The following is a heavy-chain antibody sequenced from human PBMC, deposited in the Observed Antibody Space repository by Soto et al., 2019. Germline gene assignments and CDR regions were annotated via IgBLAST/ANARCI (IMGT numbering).Heavy chain of an antibody. Sequence: SETLSLTCTVSGGSISSYYWSWIRQPPGKGLEWIGYIYYSGSTNYNPSLKSRVTISVDTSKNQFSLKLSSVTAADTAVYYCARGSYSSSYNWFDPWGQGTLVTAPQ. V-gene: IGHV4-59*01. J-gene: IGHJ5*02. CDR2: IYYSGST. CDR1: GGSISSYY. CDR3: ARGSYSSSYNWFDP. D-gene: IGHD6-6*01.